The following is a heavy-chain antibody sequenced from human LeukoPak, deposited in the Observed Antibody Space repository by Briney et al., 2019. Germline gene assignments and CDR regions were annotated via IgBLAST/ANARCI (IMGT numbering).Heavy chain of an antibody. D-gene: IGHD6-13*01. CDR1: GVTFSSYN. V-gene: IGHV3-48*04. J-gene: IGHJ4*01. Sequence: GGALRLSCAASGVTFSSYNMNWVRQAPGKGLEWGSYISSRRGIIYYADSVKGGVTISRDNAKNSRYLQMNSLRPPDSAVYYCARHRFGSSXXRHPFDY. CDR2: ISSRRGII. CDR3: ARHRFGSSXXRHPFDY.